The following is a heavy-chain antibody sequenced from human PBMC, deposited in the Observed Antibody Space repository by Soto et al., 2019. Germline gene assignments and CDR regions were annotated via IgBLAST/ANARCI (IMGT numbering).Heavy chain of an antibody. CDR1: GGSISSSNW. D-gene: IGHD3-10*02. J-gene: IGHJ6*02. Sequence: QVQLQESGPGLVKPSGTLSLTCAVSGGSISSSNWWSWVRQPPGKGLEWIGEIYHSGSTNYNPSLKSRVPRSVAKSKNQFPLKLSSVTAADTAVYYCASVRGGYYYAMDVWGQGTTVTVSS. V-gene: IGHV4-4*02. CDR3: ASVRGGYYYAMDV. CDR2: IYHSGST.